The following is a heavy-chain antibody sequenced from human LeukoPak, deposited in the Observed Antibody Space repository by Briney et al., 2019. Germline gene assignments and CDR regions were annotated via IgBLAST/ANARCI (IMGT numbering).Heavy chain of an antibody. V-gene: IGHV4-59*01. CDR1: GGSISSYY. Sequence: KPSETLSLTCTVSGGSISSYYWSWIRQPPGKGLEWIGYIYYTGSTNYNPSLKSRVTISVDTSKNQFSLKLSSVTAADTAVYYCARKRYSSGKSSFDIWGQGTMVTVSS. J-gene: IGHJ3*02. D-gene: IGHD6-19*01. CDR2: IYYTGST. CDR3: ARKRYSSGKSSFDI.